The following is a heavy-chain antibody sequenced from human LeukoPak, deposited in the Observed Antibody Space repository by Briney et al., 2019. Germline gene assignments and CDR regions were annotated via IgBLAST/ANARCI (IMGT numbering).Heavy chain of an antibody. CDR3: ARASYSSGWYVGY. CDR1: GYSITSGYY. J-gene: IGHJ4*02. CDR2: IYYSGST. D-gene: IGHD6-19*01. Sequence: SEALSLTCTVSGYSITSGYYWGWIRQPPGKGLEWIGSIYYSGSTYYNPSLKSRVTISVDTSKNQFSLKLSSVTAADTAVYYCARASYSSGWYVGYWGQGTLVTVSS. V-gene: IGHV4-38-2*02.